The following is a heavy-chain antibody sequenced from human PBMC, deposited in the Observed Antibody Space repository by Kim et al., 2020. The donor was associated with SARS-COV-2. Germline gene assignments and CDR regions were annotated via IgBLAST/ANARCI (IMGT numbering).Heavy chain of an antibody. CDR3: ARDLGHVLRYFDWTDAF. CDR1: GYSISSGYY. D-gene: IGHD3-9*01. J-gene: IGHJ3*01. V-gene: IGHV4-38-2*02. Sequence: SETLSLTCTVSGYSISSGYYWGWIRQPPGKGLEWIGSIYHSGSTYYNPSLKSRVTISVDTSKNQFSLKLRSVTAADTAVYYCARDLGHVLRYFDWTDAF. CDR2: IYHSGST.